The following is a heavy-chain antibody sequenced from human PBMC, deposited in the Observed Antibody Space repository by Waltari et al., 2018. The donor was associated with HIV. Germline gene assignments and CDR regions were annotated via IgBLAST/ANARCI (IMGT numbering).Heavy chain of an antibody. J-gene: IGHJ4*02. CDR3: ARTFLYCSGGTCYFDY. D-gene: IGHD2-15*01. V-gene: IGHV1-2*02. CDR1: GYPFTGYY. Sequence: QLQLVQSGAEVKKPGASVKVSCKASGYPFTGYYMHWVRQAPGQGLEWMGWINPNSGGTNYAQKFQGRVTMTRDTSISTAYMELSRLRSDDTAVYYCARTFLYCSGGTCYFDYWGQGTLVTVSS. CDR2: INPNSGGT.